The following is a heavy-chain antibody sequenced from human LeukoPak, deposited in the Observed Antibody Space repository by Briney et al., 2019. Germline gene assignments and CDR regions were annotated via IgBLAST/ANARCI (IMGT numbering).Heavy chain of an antibody. J-gene: IGHJ2*01. CDR3: ARDDQTATGFDL. D-gene: IGHD6-13*01. CDR2: IWYDGSNK. V-gene: IGHV3-33*01. CDR1: AFAFNSYG. Sequence: GGSLRLSCAASAFAFNSYGVHWVRQAPGKGLEWVAVIWYDGSNKYYADSVKGRFTISRDNSKNTLYLQMNSLRAEDTAVYYCARDDQTATGFDLWGRGTLVTVSS.